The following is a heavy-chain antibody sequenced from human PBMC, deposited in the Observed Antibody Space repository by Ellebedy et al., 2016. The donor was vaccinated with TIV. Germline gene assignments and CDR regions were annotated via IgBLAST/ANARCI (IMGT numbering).Heavy chain of an antibody. CDR1: GFTVSYTY. J-gene: IGHJ3*02. V-gene: IGHV3-53*01. Sequence: GESLKISCAASGFTVSYTYMSWVRQAPGKRLEWVSVIHTGGDTYYADSVKGRFTISRDSSKNTLFLQMNSLRAEDTAMYYCARRITGTYGDDAFDIWGQGTMVTVSS. CDR2: IHTGGDT. CDR3: ARRITGTYGDDAFDI. D-gene: IGHD1-20*01.